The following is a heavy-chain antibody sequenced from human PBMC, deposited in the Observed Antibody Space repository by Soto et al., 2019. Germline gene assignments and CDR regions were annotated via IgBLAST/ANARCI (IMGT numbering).Heavy chain of an antibody. J-gene: IGHJ5*02. CDR3: AGAGGNYYGYKFLIEP. V-gene: IGHV1-18*01. CDR2: ISAYNGNT. D-gene: IGHD3-10*01. Sequence: GASVKVSCKASCYTFTSYGISLLRHSPGQGLEWMGWISAYNGNTNYEQKLQGRVTMTTDTSTSTAYMELRSLRSDDTAVYYCAGAGGNYYGYKFLIEPWGQGTLVTVS. CDR1: CYTFTSYG.